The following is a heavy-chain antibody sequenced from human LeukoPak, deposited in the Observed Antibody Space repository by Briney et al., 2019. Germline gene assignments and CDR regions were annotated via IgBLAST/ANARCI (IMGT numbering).Heavy chain of an antibody. CDR3: GRDDGRGVITHGFDY. CDR1: GFTFSSYS. Sequence: PGGSLRLSCAASGFTFSSYSMNWVRQAPGKGLEWVSSISSSSSYIYYADSVKGRFTISRDNAKNSLYLQMNSLRAEDTAVYYCGRDDGRGVITHGFDYWGQGTLVTVSS. D-gene: IGHD3-10*01. J-gene: IGHJ4*02. V-gene: IGHV3-21*01. CDR2: ISSSSSYI.